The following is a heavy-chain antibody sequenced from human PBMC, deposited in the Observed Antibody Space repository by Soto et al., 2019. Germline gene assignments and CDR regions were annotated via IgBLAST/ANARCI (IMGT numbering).Heavy chain of an antibody. D-gene: IGHD2-2*01. J-gene: IGHJ6*03. CDR1: GGTFSSYT. V-gene: IGHV1-69*02. CDR2: IIPILGIA. Sequence: QVQLVQSGAEVKKPGSSVKVSCKASGGTFSSYTISWVRQAPGQGLEWMGRIIPILGIANYAQKFQGRVTITADKSTSTAYMELSSLRSEDTAVYYCARVPTIVVVPAAATAYYMDVWGKGTTVTVSS. CDR3: ARVPTIVVVPAAATAYYMDV.